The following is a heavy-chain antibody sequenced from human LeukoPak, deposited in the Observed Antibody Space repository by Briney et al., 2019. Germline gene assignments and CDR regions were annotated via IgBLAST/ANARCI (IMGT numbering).Heavy chain of an antibody. CDR3: ARAGAGGPYYYYGMDV. J-gene: IGHJ6*02. D-gene: IGHD1-26*01. Sequence: ASVKVSCKASGYTFTSYGISWVRQAPGQGLEWMGRINPNSGGTNYAQKFQGRVTMTRDTSISTAYMELSRLRSDDTAVYYCARAGAGGPYYYYGMDVWGQGTTVTVSS. CDR1: GYTFTSYG. V-gene: IGHV1-2*06. CDR2: INPNSGGT.